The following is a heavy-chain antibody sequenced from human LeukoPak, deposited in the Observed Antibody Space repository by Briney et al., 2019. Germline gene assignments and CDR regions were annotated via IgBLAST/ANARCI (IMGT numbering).Heavy chain of an antibody. CDR2: FSSSSSHI. Sequence: PGGSLRLSCAASGFTLSSYGMNWVRQAPGKGLEWVSPFSSSSSHIYYADSVRGRFTISRDNAKNSLYLQMSSLRAEDTAVYYCARGVAAARYDAFDIWGQGTMVTVSS. J-gene: IGHJ3*02. V-gene: IGHV3-21*01. D-gene: IGHD6-13*01. CDR1: GFTLSSYG. CDR3: ARGVAAARYDAFDI.